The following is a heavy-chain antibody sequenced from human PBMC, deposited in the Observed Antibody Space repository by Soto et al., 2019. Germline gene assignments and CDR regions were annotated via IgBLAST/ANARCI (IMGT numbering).Heavy chain of an antibody. D-gene: IGHD5-12*01. CDR2: IYYSGST. V-gene: IGHV4-59*08. Sequence: PSETLSLTCTVAGGSISSYYWSWIRQHPGKGLEWIGYIYYSGSTNYNPSLKGRVTISVDTSKNQFSLKLSSVTAADTAVYYCARRLRLRGGDYYYYNYMDVWGKGTTVTVSS. CDR1: GGSISSYY. CDR3: ARRLRLRGGDYYYYNYMDV. J-gene: IGHJ6*03.